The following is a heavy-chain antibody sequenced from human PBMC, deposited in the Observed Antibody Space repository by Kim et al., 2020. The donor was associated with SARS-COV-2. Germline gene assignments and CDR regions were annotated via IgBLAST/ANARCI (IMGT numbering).Heavy chain of an antibody. Sequence: ASVKVSCKASGYTFTSYGISWVRQAPGQGLEWMGWISAYNGNTNYAQKLQGRVTMTTDTSTSTAYMELRSLRSDDTAVYYCARVLMITFGGVIVYYYYGMDVWGQGTTVTVSS. CDR3: ARVLMITFGGVIVYYYYGMDV. V-gene: IGHV1-18*01. CDR2: ISAYNGNT. D-gene: IGHD3-16*02. J-gene: IGHJ6*02. CDR1: GYTFTSYG.